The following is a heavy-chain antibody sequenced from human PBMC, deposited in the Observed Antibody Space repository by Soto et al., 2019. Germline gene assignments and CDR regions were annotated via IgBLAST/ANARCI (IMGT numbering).Heavy chain of an antibody. CDR1: GGSFSGHY. Sequence: QVQLQQWGAGLLKPSETLSLTCAVYGGSFSGHYWSWIRQPPGRGLKWFGEINHRGSTNYNPSLKSRVTISVDTSKNQFSLQLSSVTAADTAVYYCARGADGYNYADYWGQGTLVTVSS. CDR2: INHRGST. CDR3: ARGADGYNYADY. D-gene: IGHD5-12*01. V-gene: IGHV4-34*01. J-gene: IGHJ4*02.